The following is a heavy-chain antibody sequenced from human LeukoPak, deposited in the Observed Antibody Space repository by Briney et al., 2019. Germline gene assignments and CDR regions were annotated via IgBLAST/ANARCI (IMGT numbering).Heavy chain of an antibody. CDR2: ISSSGSTI. CDR3: ASNYYGSGSYPGAEVY. CDR1: GFTFSSYE. D-gene: IGHD3-10*01. Sequence: PGGSLRLSCAASGFTFSSYEMNWVRQAPGKGLEWVSHISSSGSTIYYADSVKGRFTISKDNAKNSLYLQMNSLRAEDTAVYYCASNYYGSGSYPGAEVYWGQGTLVTVSS. V-gene: IGHV3-48*03. J-gene: IGHJ4*02.